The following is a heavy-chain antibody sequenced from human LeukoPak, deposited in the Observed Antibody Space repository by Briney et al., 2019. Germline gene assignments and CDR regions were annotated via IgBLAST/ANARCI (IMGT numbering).Heavy chain of an antibody. CDR3: ARDGVRFDAFDI. CDR1: GGSISSYY. V-gene: IGHV4-59*06. D-gene: IGHD5-24*01. CDR2: IYYSGST. J-gene: IGHJ3*02. Sequence: SETLSLTCTVSGGSISSYYWSWIRQPPGKGLEWIGYIYYSGSTYYNPSLKSRVTISVDTSKNQFSLKLSSVTAADTAVYYCARDGVRFDAFDIWGQGTVVTVSS.